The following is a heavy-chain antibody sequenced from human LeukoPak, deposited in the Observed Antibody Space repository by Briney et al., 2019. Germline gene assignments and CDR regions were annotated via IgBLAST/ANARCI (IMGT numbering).Heavy chain of an antibody. CDR3: ARVGSRCGGDCYTPLEPFDY. Sequence: SETLSLTCTVSGSSISSGDYYWSWIRQPPGKGLEWIGYIYYSGSTYYNPSLKSRVTISVDTSKNQFSLKLSSVTAADTAVYYCARVGSRCGGDCYTPLEPFDYWGQGTLVTVSS. CDR1: GSSISSGDYY. D-gene: IGHD2-21*02. J-gene: IGHJ4*02. V-gene: IGHV4-30-4*01. CDR2: IYYSGST.